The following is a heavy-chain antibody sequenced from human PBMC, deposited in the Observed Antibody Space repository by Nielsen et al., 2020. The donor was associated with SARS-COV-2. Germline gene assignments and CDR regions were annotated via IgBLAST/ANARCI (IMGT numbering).Heavy chain of an antibody. CDR2: IDPSDSYT. CDR3: ARLIYPHSSGWEEGYFDL. Sequence: GESLKISCKGSGYSFTSYWISWVRQMPGKGLEWMGRIDPSDSYTNYSPSFQGHVTISADKSISTAYLQWSSLKASDTAMYYCARLIYPHSSGWEEGYFDLWGRGTLVTVSS. J-gene: IGHJ2*01. D-gene: IGHD6-19*01. V-gene: IGHV5-10-1*01. CDR1: GYSFTSYW.